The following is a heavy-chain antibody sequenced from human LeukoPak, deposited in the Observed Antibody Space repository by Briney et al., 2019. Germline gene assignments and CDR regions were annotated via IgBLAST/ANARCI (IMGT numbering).Heavy chain of an antibody. D-gene: IGHD4-17*01. CDR2: ISSSSDYI. V-gene: IGHV3-21*01. CDR3: ARGATTTRFGRFDP. Sequence: GGSLGLSCAASGFSFISYSMNWVRQAPGKGLEWVSSISSSSDYIYHADSVKGRFTISRDNAKKSLYLQMNSLRVEDTAVYYCARGATTTRFGRFDPWGQGTLVMVSS. J-gene: IGHJ5*02. CDR1: GFSFISYS.